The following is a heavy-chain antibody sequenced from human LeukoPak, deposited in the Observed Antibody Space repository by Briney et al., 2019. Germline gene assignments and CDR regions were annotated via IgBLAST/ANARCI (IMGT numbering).Heavy chain of an antibody. J-gene: IGHJ3*02. CDR1: GFTVSSNY. CDR2: IYSGGST. Sequence: GGSLRLSCAASGFTVSSNYMSWVRQAPGKGLEWVSVIYSGGSTYYADSVKGRFTISRDNSKNTLYLQMNSLRAEDTAVYYCARLVSHEAFDIWGQGTMVTVSS. CDR3: ARLVSHEAFDI. D-gene: IGHD2-2*01. V-gene: IGHV3-53*01.